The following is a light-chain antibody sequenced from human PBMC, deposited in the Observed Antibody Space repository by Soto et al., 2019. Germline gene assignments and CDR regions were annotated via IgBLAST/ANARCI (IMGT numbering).Light chain of an antibody. V-gene: IGLV2-23*01. CDR1: SSDVGSYNL. CDR3: CSYAGSSTV. CDR2: EGS. J-gene: IGLJ2*01. Sequence: ALTQPASVSGSPGQSITISCTGTSSDVGSYNLVSWYQQHPGKAPKLMIYEGSKRPSGVSNRFSGSKSGNTASLTISGLQAEDEADYYCCSYAGSSTVFGGGTKLTVL.